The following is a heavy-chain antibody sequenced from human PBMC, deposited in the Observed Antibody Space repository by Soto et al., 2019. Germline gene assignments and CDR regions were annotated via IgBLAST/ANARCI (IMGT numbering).Heavy chain of an antibody. Sequence: VKVSFKASGGTFSSYAISWVRHAPVQGLEWMGGIIPIFGTANYAQKFQGRVTITADESTSTAYMELSSLRSEDTAVYYCARGMIVVVITPYYYYGMDVWGQGTTVTVSS. D-gene: IGHD3-22*01. J-gene: IGHJ6*02. V-gene: IGHV1-69*01. CDR3: ARGMIVVVITPYYYYGMDV. CDR2: IIPIFGTA. CDR1: GGTFSSYA.